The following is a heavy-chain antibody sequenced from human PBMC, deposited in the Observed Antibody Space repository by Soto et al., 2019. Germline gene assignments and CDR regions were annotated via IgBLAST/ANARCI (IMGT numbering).Heavy chain of an antibody. J-gene: IGHJ4*02. Sequence: PGGSLRLSCAASGFTFSNYWIHWVRQAPGKGLVWVSRIDSDGSSTRYADSVKGRFTISRDNAKNTLYLQMNSLRAEDTAVYFCVVFSGPGYDYWGQGTLVTVSS. CDR1: GFTFSNYW. D-gene: IGHD5-12*01. CDR3: VVFSGPGYDY. CDR2: IDSDGSST. V-gene: IGHV3-74*01.